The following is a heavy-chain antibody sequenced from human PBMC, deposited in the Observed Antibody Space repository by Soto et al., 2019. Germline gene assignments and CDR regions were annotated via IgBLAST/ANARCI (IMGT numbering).Heavy chain of an antibody. Sequence: QVQLVQSGAEVKRPGSSVKVSCKASGDTFSFYSINWVRQAPGLGLEWMGRFNPILSMSNYAQRFQGRVTMTADKSTSTAYMELSGLRSEDTAMYYCATSYGSGSRAFDYWCPGALVTVSS. J-gene: IGHJ4*02. CDR2: FNPILSMS. D-gene: IGHD3-10*01. V-gene: IGHV1-69*04. CDR1: GDTFSFYS. CDR3: ATSYGSGSRAFDY.